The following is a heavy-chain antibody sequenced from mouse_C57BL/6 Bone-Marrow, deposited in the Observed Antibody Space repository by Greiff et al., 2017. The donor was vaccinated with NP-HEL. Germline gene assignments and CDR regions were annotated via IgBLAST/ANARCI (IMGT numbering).Heavy chain of an antibody. J-gene: IGHJ4*01. D-gene: IGHD1-1*01. CDR3: ARLFPDYYGSSYAMDY. V-gene: IGHV5-2*01. Sequence: EVQLVESGGGLVQPGESLKLSCESNEYEFPSHDMSWVRKTPEKRLELVAAINSDGGSTYYPDTMERRFIISRDNTKKTLYLQMSSLRSEDTALYYCARLFPDYYGSSYAMDYWGQGTSVTVSS. CDR2: INSDGGST. CDR1: EYEFPSHD.